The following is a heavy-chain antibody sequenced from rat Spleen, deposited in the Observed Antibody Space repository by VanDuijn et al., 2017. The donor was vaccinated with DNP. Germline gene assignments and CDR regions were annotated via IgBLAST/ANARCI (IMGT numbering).Heavy chain of an antibody. Sequence: VQLKESGPGLVQPSQTLSLTCTVSGFSLTDYSVAWLRQPPGKGLEWVAAMSNGGNTYYNSVVRSRLSISRDTFRNQVFLKMNSLQTEDTAMYFCARSDYSDGTFYYGYFDYWGQGVMVTVSS. V-gene: IGHV2-6*01. CDR1: GFSLTDYS. CDR3: ARSDYSDGTFYYGYFDY. CDR2: MSNGGNT. D-gene: IGHD1-12*02. J-gene: IGHJ2*01.